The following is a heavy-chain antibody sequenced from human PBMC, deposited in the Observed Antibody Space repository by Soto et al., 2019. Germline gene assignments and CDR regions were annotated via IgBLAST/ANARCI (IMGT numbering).Heavy chain of an antibody. D-gene: IGHD2-2*01. J-gene: IGHJ5*02. CDR1: GGTFSSYA. CDR2: IIPIFGTA. V-gene: IGHV1-69*12. CDR3: ARGTPYSYCIRTSCYYHWFDP. Sequence: QVQLVQSGAEVKKPGSSVKVSCKASGGTFSSYAISWVRQAPGQGLEWMGGIIPIFGTANYAQKFQGRVTITADESTSTAYMELSSLRSEDTAVYYCARGTPYSYCIRTSCYYHWFDPWGQGTLVTVSS.